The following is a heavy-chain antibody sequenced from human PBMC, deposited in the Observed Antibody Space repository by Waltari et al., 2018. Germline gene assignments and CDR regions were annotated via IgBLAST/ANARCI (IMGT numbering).Heavy chain of an antibody. V-gene: IGHV1-2*02. J-gene: IGHJ4*02. Sequence: QVQLVQSGAEVKKPGASVKVSCKASGYTFTGYYMHWVRQVSGQGLEWMGWINPNSGGTYYAQKFKGRVTMTRDSSISTAYMELSKLRSDDTAVYYCAREYGDYRFDYWGQGTLVTVSS. CDR1: GYTFTGYY. CDR2: INPNSGGT. D-gene: IGHD4-17*01. CDR3: AREYGDYRFDY.